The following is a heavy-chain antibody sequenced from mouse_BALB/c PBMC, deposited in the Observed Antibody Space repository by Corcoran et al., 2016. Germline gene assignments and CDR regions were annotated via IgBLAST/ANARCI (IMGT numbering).Heavy chain of an antibody. CDR2: INPYNGGT. CDR1: GYSFTGYY. CDR3: ARCWCGSFFDY. D-gene: IGHD1-1*02. J-gene: IGHJ1*01. Sequence: EVQLQQSGPELVKPGASVKISCKASGYSFTGYYMHWVKQSHGKSLEWIGLINPYNGGTSYNQKFKDKATLTVDKSSSTAYMELLSLTSEDSAVYYCARCWCGSFFDYWGEGTTVTVSS. V-gene: IGHV1-26*01.